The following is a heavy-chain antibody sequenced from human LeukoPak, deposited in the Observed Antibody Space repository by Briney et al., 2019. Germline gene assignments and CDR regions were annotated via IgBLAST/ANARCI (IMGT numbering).Heavy chain of an antibody. CDR1: GFTFSSYA. Sequence: SGGSLRLSCADSGFTFSSYALSWVRQGPGKGLEWVSHISGSGDNTYYADSVKGGFTISIDNSKNTLYLQMNSLRAEDTAVFYCAKVATKGNYYDSSGYSLDYWGQGTLVTVSS. D-gene: IGHD3-22*01. CDR2: ISGSGDNT. CDR3: AKVATKGNYYDSSGYSLDY. J-gene: IGHJ4*02. V-gene: IGHV3-23*01.